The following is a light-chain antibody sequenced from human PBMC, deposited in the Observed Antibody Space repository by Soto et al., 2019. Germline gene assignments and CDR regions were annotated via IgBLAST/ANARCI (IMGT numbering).Light chain of an antibody. J-gene: IGLJ1*01. CDR1: SSNIGSNY. CDR3: AAWDDNLSGLYV. Sequence: QSARTQPPSASGTPGQRVTISCSGSSSNIGSNYVYWYQQLPGTAPKLLIYRNNQRPSGVPDRFSGSKSGTSASLAISGLRSEDEADYYCAAWDDNLSGLYVFGTGTKVTVL. V-gene: IGLV1-47*01. CDR2: RNN.